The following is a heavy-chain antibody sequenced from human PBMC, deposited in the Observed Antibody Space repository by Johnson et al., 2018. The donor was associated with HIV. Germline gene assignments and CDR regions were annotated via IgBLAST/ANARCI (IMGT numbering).Heavy chain of an antibody. Sequence: VQLVESGGGLVKPGGSLRLSCVASGFTFSDYYMSWIRQAPGKGLEWVAFIRYDGSNKYYADSVKGRFTISRDNSKNTLYLQMNSLRAEDTAVYYCALILTERDAFDIWGQGTMVTVSS. D-gene: IGHD3-9*01. CDR2: IRYDGSNK. CDR1: GFTFSDYY. J-gene: IGHJ3*02. V-gene: IGHV3-30*02. CDR3: ALILTERDAFDI.